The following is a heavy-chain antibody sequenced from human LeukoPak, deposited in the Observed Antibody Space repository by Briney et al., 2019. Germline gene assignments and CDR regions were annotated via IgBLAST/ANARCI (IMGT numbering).Heavy chain of an antibody. Sequence: SETLSLTCTVSGGSISSSSYYWGWIRQPPGKGLEWIGSIYYSGSTYYNPSLKSRVTISVDTSKNQFSLKLSSVTAADTAVYYCARVPGVHNWFDPWGQGTLATVSS. CDR3: ARVPGVHNWFDP. CDR2: IYYSGST. D-gene: IGHD3-10*01. J-gene: IGHJ5*02. V-gene: IGHV4-39*07. CDR1: GGSISSSSYY.